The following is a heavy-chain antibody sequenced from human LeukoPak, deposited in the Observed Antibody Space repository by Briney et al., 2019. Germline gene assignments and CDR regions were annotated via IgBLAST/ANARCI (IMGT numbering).Heavy chain of an antibody. CDR2: ISSNGGST. CDR3: ARARGYDTRDFDY. Sequence: PGGSLRLSCAASGFTFSSYAMDWVRQAPGKGLEYVSAISSNGGSTYYANSVKGRFTISRDNSKNTLYLQMGSLRVEDMAVYYCARARGYDTRDFDYWGQGTLVTVSS. V-gene: IGHV3-64*01. CDR1: GFTFSSYA. D-gene: IGHD6-13*01. J-gene: IGHJ4*02.